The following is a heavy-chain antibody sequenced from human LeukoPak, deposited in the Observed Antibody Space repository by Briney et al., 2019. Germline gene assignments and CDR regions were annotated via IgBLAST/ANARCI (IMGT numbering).Heavy chain of an antibody. CDR1: GGSISSYY. CDR3: ARVPYSSGWYGFDY. Sequence: SETLSLTCTVSGGSISSYYWSWVRQPAGKGLEWIERIYTSGSTNYNPSLKSRVTMSVDTSKNQFSLKLSSVTAADTAVYYCARVPYSSGWYGFDYWGQGTLVTVSS. J-gene: IGHJ4*02. D-gene: IGHD6-19*01. V-gene: IGHV4-4*07. CDR2: IYTSGST.